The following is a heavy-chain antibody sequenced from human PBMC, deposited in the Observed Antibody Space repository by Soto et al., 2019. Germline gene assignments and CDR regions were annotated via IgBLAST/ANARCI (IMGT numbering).Heavy chain of an antibody. CDR3: ARVDSSSWYNWFDP. V-gene: IGHV4-34*01. D-gene: IGHD6-13*01. CDR2: INHSGST. Sequence: SETLSLTCAVYGGSFSGYYWSWIRQPPGKGLEWIGEINHSGSTNYNPSLKSRVTISVDTSKNQFSLKLSSVTAADTAVYYCARVDSSSWYNWFDPWGQGTLVTGSS. J-gene: IGHJ5*02. CDR1: GGSFSGYY.